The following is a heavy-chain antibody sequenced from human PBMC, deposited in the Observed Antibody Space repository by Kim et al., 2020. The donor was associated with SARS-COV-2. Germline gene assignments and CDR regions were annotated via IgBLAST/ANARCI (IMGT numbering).Heavy chain of an antibody. Sequence: GGSLRLSCAASGFTFSSYAMSWVRQAPGKGLEWVSAISGSGGSTYYADSVKGRFTISRDNSKNTLYLQMNSLRAEDTAVYYCAKDSRVYGDYVGVIWFDPWGQGTLVTVSS. CDR3: AKDSRVYGDYVGVIWFDP. V-gene: IGHV3-23*01. CDR2: ISGSGGST. J-gene: IGHJ5*02. CDR1: GFTFSSYA. D-gene: IGHD4-17*01.